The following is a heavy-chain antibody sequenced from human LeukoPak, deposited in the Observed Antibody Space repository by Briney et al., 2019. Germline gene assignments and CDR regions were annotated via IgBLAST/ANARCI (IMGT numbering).Heavy chain of an antibody. CDR3: ARGRCSGGSCYSTGWFDP. CDR2: INPNSGGT. CDR1: GYTFTGYY. V-gene: IGHV1-2*02. D-gene: IGHD2-15*01. Sequence: ASVMVSCKASGYTFTGYYMHRVRQAPGQVLEWMGWINPNSGGTNYAQKFQGRVTMTRDTSISTAYMELSRLRSDDTAVYYCARGRCSGGSCYSTGWFDPWGQGTLVTVSS. J-gene: IGHJ5*02.